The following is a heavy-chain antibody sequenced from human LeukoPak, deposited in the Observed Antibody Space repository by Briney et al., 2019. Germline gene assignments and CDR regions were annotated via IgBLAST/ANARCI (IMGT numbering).Heavy chain of an antibody. V-gene: IGHV3-48*01. CDR2: ISDSSSSI. CDR3: AKAVPTWYFDL. Sequence: GGSLRLSCAASGFSFITYNMNWVRQAPGKGLEWVSYISDSSSSIYYADSVKGRFTISRDNSKNTLYLQMNSLRAEDTAVYYCAKAVPTWYFDLWGRGTLVTVSS. CDR1: GFSFITYN. J-gene: IGHJ2*01.